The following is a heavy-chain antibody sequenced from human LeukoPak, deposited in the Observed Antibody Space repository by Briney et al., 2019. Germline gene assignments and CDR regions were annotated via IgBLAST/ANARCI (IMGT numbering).Heavy chain of an antibody. J-gene: IGHJ4*02. CDR1: GFTFSSYG. V-gene: IGHV3-30*02. CDR2: IRYDGSNK. Sequence: GGSLRLSCAASGFTFSSYGMHWVRQAPGKGLEWVAFIRYDGSNKYYADSVKGRFTIPRDNSKNTLYLQMNSLRAEDTAVYYCAKDRVTYGSGSYFFDYWGQGTLVTVSS. D-gene: IGHD3-10*01. CDR3: AKDRVTYGSGSYFFDY.